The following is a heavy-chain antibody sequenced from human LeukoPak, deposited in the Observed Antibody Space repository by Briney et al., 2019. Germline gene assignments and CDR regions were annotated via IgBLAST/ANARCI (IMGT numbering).Heavy chain of an antibody. CDR2: INHSGST. D-gene: IGHD5-24*01. CDR1: GGSFSGYY. V-gene: IGHV4-34*01. CDR3: ARATIDGYNYFDY. J-gene: IGHJ4*02. Sequence: SETLSLTCAVYGGSFSGYYWSWIRQPPGKGLEWIGEINHSGSTNYNPSLKSRVTISVDTSKNQFSLKLSSVTAADTAVYDCARATIDGYNYFDYWAREPWSPSPQ.